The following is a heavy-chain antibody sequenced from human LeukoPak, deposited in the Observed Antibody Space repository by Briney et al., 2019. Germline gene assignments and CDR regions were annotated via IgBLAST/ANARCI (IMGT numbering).Heavy chain of an antibody. V-gene: IGHV3-74*01. D-gene: IGHD2-2*01. J-gene: IGHJ4*02. CDR2: INGDGSST. CDR3: ARDVHCVGTNCYPFDY. CDR1: GFTFSAYW. Sequence: GGSLRLPCAASGFTFSAYWMHWVRQAPGKGLVWVSRINGDGSSTSYADSVKGRFTISRDNAKNTLYLQMNSLRAEDTAVYFCARDVHCVGTNCYPFDYWGQGALVTVSS.